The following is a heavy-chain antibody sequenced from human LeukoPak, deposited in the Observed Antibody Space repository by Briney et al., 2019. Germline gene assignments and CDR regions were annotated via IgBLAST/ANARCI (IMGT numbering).Heavy chain of an antibody. J-gene: IGHJ4*02. CDR3: ARAREGYCSSTSCYYFDY. Sequence: GGSLRLSCAASGSTFSSYSMNWVRQAPGKGLEWVSSISSRSSYIYYADSVKGRFTISRDNAKNSLYLQMNSLRAEDTAVYYCARAREGYCSSTSCYYFDYWGQGTLVTVSS. D-gene: IGHD2-2*01. CDR1: GSTFSSYS. CDR2: ISSRSSYI. V-gene: IGHV3-21*01.